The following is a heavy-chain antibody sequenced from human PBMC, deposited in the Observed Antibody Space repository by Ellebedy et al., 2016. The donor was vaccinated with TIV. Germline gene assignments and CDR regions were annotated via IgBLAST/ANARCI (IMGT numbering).Heavy chain of an antibody. CDR1: GFTFSSNW. J-gene: IGHJ4*02. CDR3: ARVGIEGGTTEYYFDY. CDR2: INRDGSGT. D-gene: IGHD1-26*01. V-gene: IGHV3-74*03. Sequence: GESLKISCAASGFTFSSNWMHWVRQAPGKGMVWVSRINRDGSGTTYADSVKGRFTISRDNAKNTLYLQMNSLRAVDTAVYYCARVGIEGGTTEYYFDYWGQGTLVTVSS.